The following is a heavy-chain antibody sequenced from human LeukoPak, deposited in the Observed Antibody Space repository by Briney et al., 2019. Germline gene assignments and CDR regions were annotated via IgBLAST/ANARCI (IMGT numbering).Heavy chain of an antibody. CDR3: TTAPDSMDC. J-gene: IGHJ4*02. CDR1: GFTFSSAW. V-gene: IGHV3-15*01. CDR2: IKSKIDGGTA. D-gene: IGHD3-3*01. Sequence: GGSLRLSCAASGFTFSSAWMTWVRQAPGKGLEWVGRIKSKIDGGTAEYAAPVKGRFTISRDDSQNTMYIQMNSLRPGDTAVYYCTTAPDSMDCWGQGTLVTVSS.